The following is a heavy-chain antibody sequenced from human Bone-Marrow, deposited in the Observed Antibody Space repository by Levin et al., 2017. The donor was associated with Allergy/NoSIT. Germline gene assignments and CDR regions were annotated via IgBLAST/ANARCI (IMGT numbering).Heavy chain of an antibody. J-gene: IGHJ3*01. V-gene: IGHV4-4*01. CDR2: IYHSGST. Sequence: PGGSLRLSCAVSGGSISSGNWWSWLRQPPGKGLEWIGDIYHSGSTSYNPSLESRLTISVDTSKNQFSLRLTSMTAADTAVYFCAREAATTDAFDLWGQGTMVTVSS. CDR1: GGSISSGNW. D-gene: IGHD1-26*01. CDR3: AREAATTDAFDL.